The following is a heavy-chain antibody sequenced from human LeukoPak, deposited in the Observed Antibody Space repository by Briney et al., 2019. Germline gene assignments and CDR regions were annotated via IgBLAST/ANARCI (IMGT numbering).Heavy chain of an antibody. CDR3: ARDRSGSYVY. J-gene: IGHJ4*02. V-gene: IGHV4-59*01. D-gene: IGHD1-26*01. CDR2: IYYSGST. CDR1: GGSISIYY. Sequence: PSETLSLTCTVSGGSISIYYWGWIRQPPGKGLEWIGYIYYSGSTNYNPSLKSRVNISVDTSKNQFSLNLSSVTAADTAVYYCARDRSGSYVYWRQATLVTVSS.